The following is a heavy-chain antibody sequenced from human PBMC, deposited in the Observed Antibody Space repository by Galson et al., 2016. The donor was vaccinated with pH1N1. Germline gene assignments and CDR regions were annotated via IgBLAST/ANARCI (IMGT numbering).Heavy chain of an antibody. CDR2: LYTSGST. CDR3: ARDRVALTGIFDY. V-gene: IGHV4-61*02. CDR1: GGSISSGSYY. D-gene: IGHD3-10*01. Sequence: TLSLTCTVSGGSISSGSYYWNWIRQPAGEGLEWIGRLYTSGSTTYNPSLKSRVTMSVDTSKNQFSLRLTSVTAAGTAVYYCARDRVALTGIFDYWGREPWSPSPQ. J-gene: IGHJ4*02.